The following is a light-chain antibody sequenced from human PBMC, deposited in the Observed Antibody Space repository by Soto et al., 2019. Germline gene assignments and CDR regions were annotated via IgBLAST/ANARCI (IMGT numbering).Light chain of an antibody. V-gene: IGKV3-15*01. CDR1: QSVSSN. CDR3: QQYDNWPLT. J-gene: IGKJ4*01. Sequence: EIVMTQSPGTLPVSPGERATLSCRASQSVSSNLAWYQQKPGQAPRFLIYGASTRATGIPARFSGSGSGTEFTLTISSLQSEDFAVHYCQQYDNWPLTFGGATKVDIK. CDR2: GAS.